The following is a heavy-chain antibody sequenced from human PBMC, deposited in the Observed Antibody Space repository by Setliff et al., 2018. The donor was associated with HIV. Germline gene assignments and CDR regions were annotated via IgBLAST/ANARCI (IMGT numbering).Heavy chain of an antibody. Sequence: ASVKVSCKVSGYTLSELSRHWVRQGPGKGLEWMEGFDPEDGQRIYAQKFQGRVTMTEDTSTDTAYMELSSLSFEDTAVYYCATTGPYSGSLYGMDVWGQGTTVTVS. D-gene: IGHD1-26*01. V-gene: IGHV1-24*01. CDR3: ATTGPYSGSLYGMDV. CDR2: FDPEDGQR. J-gene: IGHJ6*02. CDR1: GYTLSELS.